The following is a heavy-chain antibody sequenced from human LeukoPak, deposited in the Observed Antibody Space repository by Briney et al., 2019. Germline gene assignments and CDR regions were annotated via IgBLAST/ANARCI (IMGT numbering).Heavy chain of an antibody. CDR1: GFAFSTFA. V-gene: IGHV3-23*01. CDR2: ISDSGGST. CDR3: AKGVGTNKGGYYFDY. D-gene: IGHD1-26*01. Sequence: GGSLRLSCAASGFAFSTFAMSWVRQPPGKGLDWVSIISDSGGSTYYADSVKGRFTISRDSSKNTLYLQMNSLRGEDTAVYYCAKGVGTNKGGYYFDYWGQGTPVTVSS. J-gene: IGHJ4*02.